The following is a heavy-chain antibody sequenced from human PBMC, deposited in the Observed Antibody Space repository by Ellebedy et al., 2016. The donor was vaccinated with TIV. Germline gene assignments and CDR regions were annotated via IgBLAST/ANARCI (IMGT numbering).Heavy chain of an antibody. CDR3: ARLRPVAGTGGY. CDR1: GFAFSSYS. V-gene: IGHV3-23*01. CDR2: VGESGVWT. J-gene: IGHJ4*02. D-gene: IGHD6-19*01. Sequence: GESLKISCAASGFAFSSYSMGWVRQAPGKGLEWVSSVGESGVWTDYADSVKGRFTIFRENSKSTLFLQMNSLRVDDTAVYYCARLRPVAGTGGYWGQGTPVTVSS.